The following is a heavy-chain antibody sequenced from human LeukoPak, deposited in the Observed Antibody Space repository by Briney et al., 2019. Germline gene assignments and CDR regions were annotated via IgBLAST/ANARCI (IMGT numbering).Heavy chain of an antibody. CDR2: MNPNSGNT. V-gene: IGHV1-8*01. Sequence: GASVKVSCKASGYTFTNYNINWVRQATGQGLEWMGWMNPNSGNTGYAQKFQGRVTMTRNTSISTAYMELSSLRSEDTAVYYCARRRMVRGVIIDFDYWGQGTLVTVSS. J-gene: IGHJ4*02. CDR3: ARRRMVRGVIIDFDY. CDR1: GYTFTNYN. D-gene: IGHD3-10*01.